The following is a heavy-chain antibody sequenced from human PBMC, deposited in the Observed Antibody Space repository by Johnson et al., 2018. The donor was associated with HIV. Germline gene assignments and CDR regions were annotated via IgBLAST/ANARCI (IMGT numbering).Heavy chain of an antibody. CDR1: GFTVSSNY. CDR2: IYSGGST. Sequence: EVQLVESGGGLVQPGGSLRLSCAASGFTVSSNYMSWVRQAPGKGLEWVSVIYSGGSTYYADSVKGRFIISRDNAKNSLYLQMNSLRDEDTAFYYCARGRLISMIVSAGAFDIWDQGTMVTVSS. D-gene: IGHD3-22*01. J-gene: IGHJ3*02. V-gene: IGHV3-66*01. CDR3: ARGRLISMIVSAGAFDI.